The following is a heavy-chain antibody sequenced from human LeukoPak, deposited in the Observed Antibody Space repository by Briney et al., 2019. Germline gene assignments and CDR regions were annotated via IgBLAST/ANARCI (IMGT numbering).Heavy chain of an antibody. D-gene: IGHD6-19*01. V-gene: IGHV3-53*01. CDR1: GFSVSSNY. J-gene: IGHJ4*02. CDR2: IYSGGAT. Sequence: SGGSLRLSCAVSGFSVSSNYMNWVRQAPGKGLEWVSVIYSGGATYYADSVRGRFTISRDNSKNMVSLQMTSLGAEDTAVYYCARGRFSGPDDYWGQGTLVTVSS. CDR3: ARGRFSGPDDY.